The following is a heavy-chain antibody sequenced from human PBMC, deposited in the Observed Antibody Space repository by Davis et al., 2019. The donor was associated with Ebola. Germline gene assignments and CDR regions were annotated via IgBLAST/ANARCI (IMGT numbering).Heavy chain of an antibody. Sequence: PSETLSLTCAVYGGSFSGYYWSWIRQPPGKGLEWIGEINHSRSTNYNPSLKSRVTISVDTSKNQFSLQLSSVTAADTAVYYCARRRGYCSGGSCPDRYYYYYMDVWGKGTTVTVSS. J-gene: IGHJ6*03. CDR3: ARRRGYCSGGSCPDRYYYYYMDV. CDR1: GGSFSGYY. V-gene: IGHV4-34*01. D-gene: IGHD2-15*01. CDR2: INHSRST.